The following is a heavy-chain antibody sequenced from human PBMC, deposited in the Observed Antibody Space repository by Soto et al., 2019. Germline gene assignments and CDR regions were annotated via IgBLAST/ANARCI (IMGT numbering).Heavy chain of an antibody. CDR2: ISAYNGNT. V-gene: IGHV1-18*01. Sequence: ASVKVSCKASGYTFTSYGISWVRQAPGQGLEWMGWISAYNGNTNYAQKLQGRVTMTTDTSTSTAYMELRSLRSDDTAVYYCARPFYDFWSGTTFGMDVWGPGTTVTVSS. D-gene: IGHD3-3*01. J-gene: IGHJ6*02. CDR1: GYTFTSYG. CDR3: ARPFYDFWSGTTFGMDV.